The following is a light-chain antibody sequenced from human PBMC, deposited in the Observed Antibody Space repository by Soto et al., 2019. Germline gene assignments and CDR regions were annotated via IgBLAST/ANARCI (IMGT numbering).Light chain of an antibody. V-gene: IGLV2-14*01. CDR2: DVS. CDR3: SSYTSRSTLV. Sequence: QSALTQPASVSGSPGQSITISCTGTSSDVGDYNYVSWYQQHPGKAPKVMVYDVSNRPSGVSNRFSGSKSGNTASLTISGLQAEDEADYYCSSYTSRSTLVFGTGTKVTVL. J-gene: IGLJ1*01. CDR1: SSDVGDYNY.